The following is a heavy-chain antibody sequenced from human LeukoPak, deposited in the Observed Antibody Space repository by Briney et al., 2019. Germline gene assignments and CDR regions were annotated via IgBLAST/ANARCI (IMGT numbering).Heavy chain of an antibody. V-gene: IGHV1-18*01. J-gene: IGHJ6*02. Sequence: ASVKVSCKASGYTFTTYGISWVRQAPGQGLEWMGWISAYNGNTNYAQKLQGRVAMTTDTSTSTAYMELRSLRSDDTAVCYCARELSEYSSGWVIYGMDVWGQGTTVTVSS. CDR1: GYTFTTYG. CDR2: ISAYNGNT. CDR3: ARELSEYSSGWVIYGMDV. D-gene: IGHD6-19*01.